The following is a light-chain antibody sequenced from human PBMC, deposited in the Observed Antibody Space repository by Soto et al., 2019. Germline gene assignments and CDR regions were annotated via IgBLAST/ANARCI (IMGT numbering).Light chain of an antibody. J-gene: IGKJ1*01. Sequence: DIQLTQSPSTLSASEGDRVTITCRASESIGNWLAWYQQKPGQAPNLLIYEASNLESGVPSRFSGSGSGTEFTLTISSLQPDDFATYYCQQYNSYPPWTFGQGTKVDIK. V-gene: IGKV1-5*03. CDR2: EAS. CDR1: ESIGNW. CDR3: QQYNSYPPWT.